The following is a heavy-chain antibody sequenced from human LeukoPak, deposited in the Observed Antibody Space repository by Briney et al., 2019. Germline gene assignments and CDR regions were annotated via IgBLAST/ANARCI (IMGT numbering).Heavy chain of an antibody. CDR1: GFTFSSYS. D-gene: IGHD3-22*01. CDR3: ARDTETYYYDSSGYSHFDY. Sequence: PGGSLRLSCAASGFTFSSYSMNWVRQAPGKGLEWVSCISSSSSYIYYADSVKGRFTISRDNAKNSLYLRMNSLRAEDTAVYYCARDTETYYYDSSGYSHFDYWGQGTLVTVSS. V-gene: IGHV3-21*01. CDR2: ISSSSSYI. J-gene: IGHJ4*02.